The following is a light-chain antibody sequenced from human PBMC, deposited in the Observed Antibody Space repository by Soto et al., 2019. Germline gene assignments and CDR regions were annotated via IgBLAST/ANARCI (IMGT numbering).Light chain of an antibody. J-gene: IGLJ2*01. CDR3: SSYTSSSTLV. V-gene: IGLV1-40*01. CDR2: GNI. Sequence: QSVLTQPPSVSGAPGQRVTISCTGSSSNIGAGYDVHWYQQRPGTAPKLLIFGNINRPSGVPDRFSGSKSGTSASLAITGLQAEDEGDYYCSSYTSSSTLVFGGGTKVTVL. CDR1: SSNIGAGYD.